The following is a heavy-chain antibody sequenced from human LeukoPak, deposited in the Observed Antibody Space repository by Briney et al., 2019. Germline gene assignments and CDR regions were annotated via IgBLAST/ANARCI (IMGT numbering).Heavy chain of an antibody. CDR1: GFTFSSYS. J-gene: IGHJ4*02. CDR2: ISSSSSYI. V-gene: IGHV3-21*01. D-gene: IGHD4-23*01. CDR3: ARDLRDTVGPFDY. Sequence: PGGSLRLSCAASGFTFSSYSMNWVRQAPGKGLEWVSSISSSSSYIYYADSVKGRFTISRDNAKNSLYLQMNSLRAEDTAVCYCARDLRDTVGPFDYWGQGTLVTVSS.